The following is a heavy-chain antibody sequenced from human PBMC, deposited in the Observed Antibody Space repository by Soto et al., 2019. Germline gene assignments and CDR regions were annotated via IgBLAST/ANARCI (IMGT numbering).Heavy chain of an antibody. J-gene: IGHJ4*02. D-gene: IGHD6-19*01. CDR1: GFTVSSNY. CDR3: ARAGYSRGWGKYCFDY. CDR2: IYRGGST. V-gene: IGHV3-53*02. Sequence: EVQLVETGGGLIQPGGSLRLSCAASGFTVSSNYMSWVRQAPGKGLEWVSVIYRGGSTYYADSVKGRFTISRDNSMNTLYLQMNSLRAEDTAVDDCARAGYSRGWGKYCFDYWGQGTLVTVSS.